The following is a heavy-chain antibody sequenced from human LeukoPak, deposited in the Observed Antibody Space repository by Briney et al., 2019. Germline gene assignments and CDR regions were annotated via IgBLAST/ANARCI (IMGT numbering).Heavy chain of an antibody. D-gene: IGHD3-10*01. CDR3: SGSYYGYFDY. J-gene: IGHJ4*02. Sequence: ASVKVSCKASGYTFTGYYMHWVRQAPGQGLEWMGWINPNSGGTNYAQKFQGRVTMTEDTSTDTAYMELSSLRSEDTAVYYCSGSYYGYFDYWGQGTLVTVSS. CDR2: INPNSGGT. V-gene: IGHV1-2*02. CDR1: GYTFTGYY.